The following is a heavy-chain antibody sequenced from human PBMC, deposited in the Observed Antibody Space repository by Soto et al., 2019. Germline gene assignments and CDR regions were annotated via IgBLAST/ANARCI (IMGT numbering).Heavy chain of an antibody. D-gene: IGHD1-26*01. J-gene: IGHJ4*02. V-gene: IGHV3-15*01. CDR3: TYSASDY. CDR1: GFTFSNAW. Sequence: GGSLRLSCAASGFTFSNAWMTWVRQSPGKGLEWVGRIKSKTDGGTIDYAAPVKGRFTISRDDSENTVYLQMNSLKTEDTAVYYCTYSASDYWGQGTLVTVSS. CDR2: IKSKTDGGTI.